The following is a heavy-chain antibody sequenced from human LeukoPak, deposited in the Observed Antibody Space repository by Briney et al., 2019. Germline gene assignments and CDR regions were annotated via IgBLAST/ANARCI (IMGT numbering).Heavy chain of an antibody. CDR1: GIAFSSYG. CDR3: AKDRGAIVATTTYYYYYYGMDV. V-gene: IGHV3-30*18. D-gene: IGHD5-12*01. J-gene: IGHJ6*02. CDR2: ISYDGRNK. Sequence: GRSLRLSCVVSGIAFSSYGMHWVRQAPGKGLEWVAVISYDGRNKYYADSVKGRFTISRDNSKNTLYPQMNSLRAEDTAVYYCAKDRGAIVATTTYYYYYYGMDVWGQGTTVIVSS.